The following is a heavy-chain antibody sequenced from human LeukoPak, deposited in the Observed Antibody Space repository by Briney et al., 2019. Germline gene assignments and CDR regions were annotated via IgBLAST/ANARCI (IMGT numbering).Heavy chain of an antibody. D-gene: IGHD3-10*02. V-gene: IGHV3-48*04. Sequence: GGSLRLSCAASGFTFSSYSMNWVRQAPGKGLEWVSYISSSSSTIYYADSVKGRFTISRDNAKNSLYLQMNSLRTEDTAVYYCAELGITMIGGVWGKGTTVTISS. CDR3: AELGITMIGGV. CDR2: ISSSSSTI. CDR1: GFTFSSYS. J-gene: IGHJ6*04.